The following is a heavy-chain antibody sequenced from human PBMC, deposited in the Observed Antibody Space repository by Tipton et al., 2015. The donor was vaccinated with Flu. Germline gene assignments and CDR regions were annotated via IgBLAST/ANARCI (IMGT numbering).Heavy chain of an antibody. CDR2: MNPNSGNT. V-gene: IGHV1-8*01. D-gene: IGHD3-3*01. Sequence: QVQLVQSGAEVKKPGASVKVSCKASGYTFTSYDINWVRQATGQGLEWMGWMNPNSGNTGYAQKFQGRVTMTRNTSISTAYMELSSLRSEDTAVYYCARLGYDLWSGHSNWFDPWGQGTLVTVSS. CDR3: ARLGYDLWSGHSNWFDP. J-gene: IGHJ5*02. CDR1: GYTFTSYD.